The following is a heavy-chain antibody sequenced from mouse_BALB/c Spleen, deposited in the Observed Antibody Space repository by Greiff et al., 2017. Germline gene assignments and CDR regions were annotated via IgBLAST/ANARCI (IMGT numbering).Heavy chain of an antibody. V-gene: IGHV1-80*01. CDR2: IYPGDGDT. Sequence: VQLQQSGAELVRPGSSVKISCKASGYAFSSYWMNWVKQRPGQGLEWIGQIYPGDGDTNYNGKFKGKATLTADKSSSTAYMQLSSLTSEDSAVYFCARFHYYGSSYRAMDYWGQGTSVTVSS. CDR1: GYAFSSYW. CDR3: ARFHYYGSSYRAMDY. J-gene: IGHJ4*01. D-gene: IGHD1-1*01.